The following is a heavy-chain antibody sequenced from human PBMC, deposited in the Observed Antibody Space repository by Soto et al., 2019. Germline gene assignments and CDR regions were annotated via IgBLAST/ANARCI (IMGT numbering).Heavy chain of an antibody. CDR3: ARLRTAYCSGGSGYKYREYYYYMDF. CDR1: GGSISSYY. J-gene: IGHJ6*03. CDR2: IYYSGST. V-gene: IGHV4-59*08. Sequence: SETLSLTCTVSGGSISSYYWSWIRQPPGKGLEWIGYIYYSGSTNYNPSLKSRVTISVDTSKNQFSLKLSSVTAADTAVYYCARLRTAYCSGGSGYKYREYYYYMDFWGKGTTVTVPS. D-gene: IGHD2-15*01.